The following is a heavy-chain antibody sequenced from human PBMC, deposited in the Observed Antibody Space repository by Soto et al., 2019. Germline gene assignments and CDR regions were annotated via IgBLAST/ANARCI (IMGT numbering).Heavy chain of an antibody. D-gene: IGHD3-22*01. CDR1: GFTFSSYW. V-gene: IGHV3-7*01. CDR3: ARDAGYYSNDAFDI. CDR2: IKQDGSEK. Sequence: EVQLVESGGGLVQPGGSLRLSCAASGFTFSSYWMSWVRQAPGKGLEWVANIKQDGSEKYYVDSVKGRFTISRDNAKNSLYLQMNSLRAKDTAVYYCARDAGYYSNDAFDIWGQGTMVTVSS. J-gene: IGHJ3*02.